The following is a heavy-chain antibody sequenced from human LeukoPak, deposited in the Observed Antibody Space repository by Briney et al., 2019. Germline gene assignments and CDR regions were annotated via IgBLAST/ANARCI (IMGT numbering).Heavy chain of an antibody. Sequence: SETLSLTCTVSGGSIGSYYWSWIRQPPGKGLEWIGYIYYSGSTNYNPSLKSRVTISVDTSKNQFSLKLSSVTAADTAVYYCARVGDYDIPNWFDPWGQGTLVTVSS. CDR2: IYYSGST. V-gene: IGHV4-59*01. CDR1: GGSIGSYY. J-gene: IGHJ5*02. CDR3: ARVGDYDIPNWFDP. D-gene: IGHD3-9*01.